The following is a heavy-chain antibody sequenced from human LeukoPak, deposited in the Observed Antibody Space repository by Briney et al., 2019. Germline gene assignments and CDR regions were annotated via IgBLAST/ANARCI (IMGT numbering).Heavy chain of an antibody. CDR2: INHSGST. D-gene: IGHD3-16*01. CDR1: GGSFSGYY. Sequence: SETLSLTCAVYGGSFSGYYWSWIRQPPGKGLDWIGEINHSGSTNYNPSRKSRVSISVDTSKNQFSLKLSSVTAADTAVYYCARGRGTRVGYNWFDPWGQGTLVTVSS. CDR3: ARGRGTRVGYNWFDP. J-gene: IGHJ5*02. V-gene: IGHV4-34*01.